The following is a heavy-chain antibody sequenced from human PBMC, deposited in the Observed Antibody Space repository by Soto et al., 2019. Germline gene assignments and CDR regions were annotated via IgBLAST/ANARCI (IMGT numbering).Heavy chain of an antibody. CDR1: GFNFNSYT. D-gene: IGHD2-15*01. V-gene: IGHV3-21*01. CDR3: ARDWSGGSCYPGMDV. Sequence: VGSLRLSCAPSGFNFNSYTINWVRQAPGKRLEWLSSISSSGYIFSTDSVRGRFTISRDNAKNSVYLQITSLRAEDTAVYFCARDWSGGSCYPGMDVWGQGTTVTVSS. CDR2: ISSSGYI. J-gene: IGHJ6*02.